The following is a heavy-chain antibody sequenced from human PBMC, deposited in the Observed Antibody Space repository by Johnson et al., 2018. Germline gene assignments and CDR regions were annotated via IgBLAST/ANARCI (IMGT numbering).Heavy chain of an antibody. V-gene: IGHV3-30-3*01. J-gene: IGHJ6*03. CDR2: ISYDGNNK. CDR3: AKGATGVILYYYYMDV. CDR1: GFTFSSYA. Sequence: VQLVESGGGVVQPGRSLRLSCAASGFTFSSYAMHWVRQAPGKGLEWVAFISYDGNNKHYADSVKGRFTISRDNSKNTLYLQMNSLRAEDTAVYYWAKGATGVILYYYYMDVWGKGTTVTVSS. D-gene: IGHD4-23*01.